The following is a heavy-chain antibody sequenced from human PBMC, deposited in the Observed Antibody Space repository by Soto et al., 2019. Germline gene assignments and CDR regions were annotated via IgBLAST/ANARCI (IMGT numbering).Heavy chain of an antibody. D-gene: IGHD3-9*01. Sequence: QVQLVQSGAEVKKPGASVKVSCKASGYTFTSYDINWVRQATGQGLEWMGWMNPNSGNTGYAQKFQGRVTMARNTSISTGYMELSSLRSENTAVYYCARGLRYFDWELDAFDIWGQGTMVTVSS. CDR2: MNPNSGNT. J-gene: IGHJ3*02. CDR1: GYTFTSYD. V-gene: IGHV1-8*01. CDR3: ARGLRYFDWELDAFDI.